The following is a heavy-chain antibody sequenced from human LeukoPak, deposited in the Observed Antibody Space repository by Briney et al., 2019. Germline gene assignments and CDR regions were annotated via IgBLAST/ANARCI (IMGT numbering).Heavy chain of an antibody. CDR2: ISYDGSNK. D-gene: IGHD5-24*01. V-gene: IGHV3-30*04. Sequence: GGSLRLSCAASGFTFSSYAMHWVRQAPGKGLEWVAVISYDGSNKYYADSVKGRFTISRDNSKNTLYLQMNSLRAEDTAVYYCAKDVAEMATSFDYWGQGTLVTVSS. CDR1: GFTFSSYA. J-gene: IGHJ4*02. CDR3: AKDVAEMATSFDY.